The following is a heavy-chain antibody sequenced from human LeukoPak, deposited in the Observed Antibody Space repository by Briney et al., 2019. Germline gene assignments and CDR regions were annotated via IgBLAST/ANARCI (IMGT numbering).Heavy chain of an antibody. J-gene: IGHJ4*02. CDR1: GYTFTGYY. CDR3: ARGARYYDSSGYYSY. Sequence: ASVKVSCKASGYTFTGYYMHWVRQATGQGLEWMGWINPNSGGTNYAQKFQGRVTMTRDTSISTAYMELSRLRSDDTAVYYCARGARYYDSSGYYSYWGQGTLVTVSS. CDR2: INPNSGGT. V-gene: IGHV1-2*02. D-gene: IGHD3-22*01.